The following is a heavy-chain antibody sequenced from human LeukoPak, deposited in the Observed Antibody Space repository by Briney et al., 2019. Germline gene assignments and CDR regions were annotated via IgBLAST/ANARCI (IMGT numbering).Heavy chain of an antibody. CDR2: ISGSGDTT. CDR1: GFNFNDYA. D-gene: IGHD2-21*02. J-gene: IGHJ4*02. CDR3: AKDGTGCGGDCYSDY. Sequence: GGSLRLSCAASGFNFNDYAMSWVRQAPGKGLQWVSTISGSGDTTYYADSVKGRFTISRDNSKNTLYLQMNSLRAEDTALYYCAKDGTGCGGDCYSDYWGQGTLVTVSS. V-gene: IGHV3-23*01.